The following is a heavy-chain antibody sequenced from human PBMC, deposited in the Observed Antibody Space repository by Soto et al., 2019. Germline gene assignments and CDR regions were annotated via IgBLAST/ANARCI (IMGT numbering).Heavy chain of an antibody. D-gene: IGHD2-21*02. V-gene: IGHV3-23*01. J-gene: IGHJ4*02. CDR2: ISSSGGAT. Sequence: EVQLLESGGGLGQPGGSLRLSCAASGFTFSNYAMSWVRQAPGEGLEWVSGISSSGGATHYADSVKGRFTISRDNSMNTLYLQMNSLRGEDTAVYFCAKDRMPVSASLFDYWGQGILVTVSS. CDR1: GFTFSNYA. CDR3: AKDRMPVSASLFDY.